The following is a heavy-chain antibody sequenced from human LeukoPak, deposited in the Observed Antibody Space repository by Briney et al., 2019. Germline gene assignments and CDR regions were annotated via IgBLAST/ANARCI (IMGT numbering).Heavy chain of an antibody. D-gene: IGHD3-22*01. CDR3: ARRLTDYYDSSGYSTYYFDY. CDR1: GGSISSYY. CDR2: IYYSGST. V-gene: IGHV4-59*04. J-gene: IGHJ4*02. Sequence: PSETLSLTCTVSGGSISSYYWSWIRQPPGKGLEWIGTIYYSGSTYYNPSLKSRVTISVDTSKNQFSLKLSSVTAADTAVYYCARRLTDYYDSSGYSTYYFDYWGQGTLVTVSS.